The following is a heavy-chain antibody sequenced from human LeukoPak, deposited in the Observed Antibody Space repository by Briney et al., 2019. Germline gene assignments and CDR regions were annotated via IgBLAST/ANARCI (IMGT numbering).Heavy chain of an antibody. CDR1: GFSFSSFS. Sequence: GGSLRLSCAASGFSFSSFSMNWVRQAPGKGLEWVSYISGGSSFTYYVDSVKGRFTISRDNAKNSLYLQMNSLRAEDTAVYYCARDLGYSSGWFDYWGQGTLVTVSS. D-gene: IGHD6-25*01. V-gene: IGHV3-21*01. J-gene: IGHJ4*02. CDR2: ISGGSSFT. CDR3: ARDLGYSSGWFDY.